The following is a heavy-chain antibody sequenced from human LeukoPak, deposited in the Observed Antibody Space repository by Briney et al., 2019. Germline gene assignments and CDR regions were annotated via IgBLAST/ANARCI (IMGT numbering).Heavy chain of an antibody. CDR3: ARDGDNSSLDY. CDR2: ISSSSSYI. CDR1: GSTFSSYS. J-gene: IGHJ4*02. V-gene: IGHV3-21*01. Sequence: GSLRLSCAASGSTFSSYSMNWVRQAPGKGLEWVSSISSSSSYIYYADSVKGRFTISRDNAKNSLYLQKNSQRAEDTAVYYCARDGDNSSLDYWGQGTLVTVSS. D-gene: IGHD6-6*01.